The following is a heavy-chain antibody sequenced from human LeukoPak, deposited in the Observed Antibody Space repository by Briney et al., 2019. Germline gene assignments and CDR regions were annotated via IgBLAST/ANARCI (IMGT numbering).Heavy chain of an antibody. CDR2: INPNSGGT. CDR1: GYTFTGYY. V-gene: IGHV1-2*02. D-gene: IGHD6-19*01. Sequence: ASVKVSCKASGYTFTGYYMHWVRQAPRQGLEWMGWINPNSGGTNYAQKFQGRVTMTRDTSISTAYMELSRLRSDDTAVYYCARGVAGSYYYYYMDVWGKGTTVTISS. J-gene: IGHJ6*03. CDR3: ARGVAGSYYYYYMDV.